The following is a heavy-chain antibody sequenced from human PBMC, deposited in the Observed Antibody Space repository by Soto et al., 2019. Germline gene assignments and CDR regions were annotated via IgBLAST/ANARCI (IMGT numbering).Heavy chain of an antibody. CDR2: IYYSGST. V-gene: IGHV4-39*01. Sequence: QLQLQESGPGLVKPSETLSFTCTVSGGSISSSSYFWGWIRRPPGKGLEWIGSIYYSGSTYYNPSLKSRVTVSVDTSKNQFSLKLNSVTAADTAVYYCARHRSDFWFDPWGQGTLVTVSS. J-gene: IGHJ5*02. CDR3: ARHRSDFWFDP. CDR1: GGSISSSSYF. D-gene: IGHD2-15*01.